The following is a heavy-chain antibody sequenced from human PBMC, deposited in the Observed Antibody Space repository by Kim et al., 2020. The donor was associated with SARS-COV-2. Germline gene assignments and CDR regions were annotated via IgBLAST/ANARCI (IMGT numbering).Heavy chain of an antibody. Sequence: ASVKVSCKASGYTFTSYAFHWVRQAPGQRLEWMGWIDADNGNTKYSQKFQGRLTINRDTSATTAYMELSSLRSEDAAVYYCARNEDYWGQGTLVTVSS. CDR2: IDADNGNT. J-gene: IGHJ4*02. CDR3: ARNEDY. CDR1: GYTFTSYA. V-gene: IGHV1-3*01.